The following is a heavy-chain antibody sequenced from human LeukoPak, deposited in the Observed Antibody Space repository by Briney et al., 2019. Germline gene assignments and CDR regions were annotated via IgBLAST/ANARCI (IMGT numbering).Heavy chain of an antibody. Sequence: PGGSLRLSCAASGFTFSSYSMNWVRQAPGKGLEWVSYISSSSSTIYYADSVKGRFTISRDNAKNSLYLQMNSLRAEDTAVYYCAREGEAAAPTHDAFDIWGQGTMVTVSS. CDR3: AREGEAAAPTHDAFDI. V-gene: IGHV3-48*01. CDR2: ISSSSSTI. D-gene: IGHD6-13*01. CDR1: GFTFSSYS. J-gene: IGHJ3*02.